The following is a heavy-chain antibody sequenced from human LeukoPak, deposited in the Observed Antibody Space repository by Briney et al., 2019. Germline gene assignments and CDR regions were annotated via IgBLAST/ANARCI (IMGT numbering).Heavy chain of an antibody. Sequence: SETLSLTCTVSGGSISSYYWSWIRQPPGKGLEWIGYIYYSGSTNYNPSLKSRVTISVDTSKNQFSLKLSSVTAADTAVYYCARDIGYYGSGSYHGMDVWGQGTTVTVSS. CDR1: GGSISSYY. CDR2: IYYSGST. CDR3: ARDIGYYGSGSYHGMDV. D-gene: IGHD3-10*01. J-gene: IGHJ6*02. V-gene: IGHV4-59*01.